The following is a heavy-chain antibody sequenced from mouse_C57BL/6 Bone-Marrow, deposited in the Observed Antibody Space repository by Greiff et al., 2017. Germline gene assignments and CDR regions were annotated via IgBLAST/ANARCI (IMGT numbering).Heavy chain of an antibody. V-gene: IGHV1-72*01. CDR2: IDPNSGGT. D-gene: IGHD1-1*01. CDR1: GYTFTSYW. Sequence: QVQLQQPGAELVKPGASVTLSCKASGYTFTSYWMHWVKQRPGRGLEWIGRIDPNSGGTKYNEKFKSKATLTVDKPSSTAYMQLSSLTSEDSAVYYCARIKPYYYGSSYVFDYWGQGTTLTVSS. CDR3: ARIKPYYYGSSYVFDY. J-gene: IGHJ2*01.